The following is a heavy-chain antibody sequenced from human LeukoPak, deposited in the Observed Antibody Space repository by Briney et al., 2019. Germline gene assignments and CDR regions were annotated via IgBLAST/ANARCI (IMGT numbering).Heavy chain of an antibody. V-gene: IGHV4-39*01. CDR1: GGSISNTNW. CDR2: IYYSGST. J-gene: IGHJ5*02. CDR3: ARHVEGWFGVRFDP. D-gene: IGHD3-10*01. Sequence: SGTLSLTCGVSGGSISNTNWWTWIRQPPGKGLEWIGSIYYSGSTYYNPSLKSRVTISVDTSKNQFSLKLSSVTAADTAVYYCARHVEGWFGVRFDPWGQGTLVTASS.